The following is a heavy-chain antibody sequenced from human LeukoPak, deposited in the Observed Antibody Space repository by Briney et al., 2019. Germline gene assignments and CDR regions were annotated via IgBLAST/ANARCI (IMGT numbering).Heavy chain of an antibody. CDR2: ISSSGSTI. CDR1: GFTFSSYE. J-gene: IGHJ4*02. D-gene: IGHD2-15*01. CDR3: ARAGQSPYCSGGSCYPDGFDY. V-gene: IGHV3-48*03. Sequence: PGGSLRLSCAASGFTFSSYEMNWVRQAPGKGLEWVSYISSSGSTIYYADSVKGRFTISRDNAKNSLYLQMNSLRAEDTAVYYCARAGQSPYCSGGSCYPDGFDYWGQGTLVTVSS.